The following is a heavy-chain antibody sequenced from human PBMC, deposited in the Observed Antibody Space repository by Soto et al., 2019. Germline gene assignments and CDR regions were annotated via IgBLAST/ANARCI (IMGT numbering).Heavy chain of an antibody. D-gene: IGHD3-10*01. V-gene: IGHV1-8*01. Sequence: ASVKVSCKASGYTFTSYDINWVRQATGQGLEWMGWMNPNSGNTGYAQKFQGRVTMTRNTSISTAYMELSSLRSEDTAVYYCASITMVRGGLVGWFDPWGQGTLVTVSS. J-gene: IGHJ5*02. CDR1: GYTFTSYD. CDR2: MNPNSGNT. CDR3: ASITMVRGGLVGWFDP.